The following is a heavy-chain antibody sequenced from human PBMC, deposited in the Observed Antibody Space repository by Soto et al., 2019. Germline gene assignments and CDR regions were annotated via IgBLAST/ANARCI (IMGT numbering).Heavy chain of an antibody. CDR3: ARDLARYSGSYR. J-gene: IGHJ4*02. V-gene: IGHV3-21*01. Sequence: PGGSRRLSCAASGFTFSSYSMNWVRQAPGKGLEWVSSISSSSSYIYYADSVKGRFTISRDNAKNSLYLQMNSLRAEDTAVYYCARDLARYSGSYRWGQGTLVTVSS. D-gene: IGHD1-26*01. CDR1: GFTFSSYS. CDR2: ISSSSSYI.